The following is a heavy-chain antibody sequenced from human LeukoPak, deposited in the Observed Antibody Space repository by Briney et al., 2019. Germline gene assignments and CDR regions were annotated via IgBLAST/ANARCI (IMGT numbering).Heavy chain of an antibody. V-gene: IGHV3-23*01. CDR2: ISGSGGST. CDR1: GFTFSSYW. Sequence: GALRLSCAASGFTFSSYWMHWVRQAPGKGLEWVSAISGSGGSTYYADSVKGRFTISRDNSKNTLYLQMNSLRAEDTAVYYCAKDRLGAMMYFDFWGQGTLVTVSS. J-gene: IGHJ4*02. D-gene: IGHD1-26*01. CDR3: AKDRLGAMMYFDF.